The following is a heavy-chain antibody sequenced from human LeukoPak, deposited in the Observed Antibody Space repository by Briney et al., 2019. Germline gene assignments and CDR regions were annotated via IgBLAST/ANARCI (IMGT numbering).Heavy chain of an antibody. CDR3: ATPRSSYYYYGMDV. V-gene: IGHV3-23*01. CDR2: ISGGGDNT. J-gene: IGHJ6*02. CDR1: GFIFSSYA. Sequence: GSLRLSCAASGFIFSSYAMSWVRQAPGKGLEWVSAISGGGDNTYYAASVKGRFTTTRDNSKNTLYLQMNSLRAEDTALYYCATPRSSYYYYGMDVWGQGTTVIVSS.